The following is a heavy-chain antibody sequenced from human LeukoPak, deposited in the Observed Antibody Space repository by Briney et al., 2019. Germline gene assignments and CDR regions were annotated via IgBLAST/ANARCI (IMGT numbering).Heavy chain of an antibody. CDR1: GFTFSSYW. V-gene: IGHV3-7*01. D-gene: IGHD1-26*01. CDR2: INHNGNVN. CDR3: ARDSGSYCPDY. J-gene: IGHJ4*02. Sequence: GGSLRLSCAASGFTFSSYWMNWARQAPGKGLEWVASINHNGNVNYYVDSVKGRFTISRDNAKNSLYLQMNSLRAEDTAVYYCARDSGSYCPDYWGQGTLVTVSS.